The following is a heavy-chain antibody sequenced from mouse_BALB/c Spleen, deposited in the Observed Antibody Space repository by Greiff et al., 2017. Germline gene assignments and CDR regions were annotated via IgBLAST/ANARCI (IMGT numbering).Heavy chain of an antibody. CDR2: IDPENGNT. V-gene: IGHV14-1*02. Sequence: EVQLQQSGAELVRPGALVKLSCKASGFNIKDYYMHWVKQRPEQGLEWIGWIDPENGNTIYDPKFQGKASITADTSSNTAYLQLSSLTSEDTAVYYCARGGYGSTHWYFDVWGAGTTVTVSS. CDR1: GFNIKDYY. D-gene: IGHD1-1*01. J-gene: IGHJ1*01. CDR3: ARGGYGSTHWYFDV.